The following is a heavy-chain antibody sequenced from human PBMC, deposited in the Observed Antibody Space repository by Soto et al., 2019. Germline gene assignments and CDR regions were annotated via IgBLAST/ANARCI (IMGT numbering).Heavy chain of an antibody. V-gene: IGHV1-3*01. CDR3: VRRHVSATGIDWFDP. CDR2: INAANGDT. CDR1: GYIFTYRY. J-gene: IGHJ5*02. D-gene: IGHD6-13*01. Sequence: ASVKVSCKASGYIFTYRYLYWVRQAPGQRLEWMGWINAANGDTKYSPKFQGRVTITRDTSASTAYMELSSLRSEDTAVYYCVRRHVSATGIDWFDPWGQGTLVTVSS.